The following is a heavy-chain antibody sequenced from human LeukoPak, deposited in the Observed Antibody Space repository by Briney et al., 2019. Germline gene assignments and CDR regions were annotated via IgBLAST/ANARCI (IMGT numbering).Heavy chain of an antibody. Sequence: QPGGSLRLSCAASGFTFSSYSMNWVRQAPGKGLEWVSYISSSSSTIYYADSVKGRFTISRDNAKNSLYLQMNSLRAEDTAVYYCAREAYSGYDAALDYWGQGTLVTVSS. V-gene: IGHV3-48*04. J-gene: IGHJ4*02. D-gene: IGHD5-12*01. CDR1: GFTFSSYS. CDR3: AREAYSGYDAALDY. CDR2: ISSSSSTI.